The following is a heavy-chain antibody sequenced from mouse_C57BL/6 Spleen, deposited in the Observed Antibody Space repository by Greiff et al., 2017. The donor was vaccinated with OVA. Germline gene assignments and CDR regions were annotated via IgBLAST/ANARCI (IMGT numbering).Heavy chain of an antibody. CDR1: GYTFTDYY. V-gene: IGHV1-26*01. Sequence: EVQLQQSGPELVKPGASVKISCKASGYTFTDYYMNWVKQSHGKSLEWIGDINPNNGGTSYNQKFKGKATLTVDKSSSTAYMALRRLTSEDSAVYYCARPYGSSLYAMDYWGQGTSVTVSS. CDR3: ARPYGSSLYAMDY. D-gene: IGHD1-1*01. CDR2: INPNNGGT. J-gene: IGHJ4*01.